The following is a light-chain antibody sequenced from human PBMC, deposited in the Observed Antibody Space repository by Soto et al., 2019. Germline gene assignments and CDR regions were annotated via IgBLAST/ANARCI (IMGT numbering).Light chain of an antibody. J-gene: IGLJ1*01. CDR1: SSDIGIYKY. Sequence: QSAVTQPASMSGSPGQSIAISCTGSSSDIGIYKYVSWYQQHPGKVPKLIIYEVTNRPSGVSNRFSGSKSGNTASLTISGLQAEDEADYYCSSYTTSSTRVFGPGTKLTVL. V-gene: IGLV2-14*01. CDR3: SSYTTSSTRV. CDR2: EVT.